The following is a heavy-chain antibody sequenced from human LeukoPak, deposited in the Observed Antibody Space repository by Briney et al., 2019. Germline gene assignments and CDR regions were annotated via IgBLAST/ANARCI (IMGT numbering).Heavy chain of an antibody. CDR1: GFTFSSYS. V-gene: IGHV3-21*01. D-gene: IGHD5-12*01. Sequence: GGSLRLSCAASGFTFSSYSMNWVRQAPGKGLEWVSSISSSSSYIYYADSVKGRFTTSRDNAKNSLYLQMNSLRAEDTAVYYCARANSGYEWDYFDYWGQGMLVTVSS. CDR2: ISSSSSYI. J-gene: IGHJ4*02. CDR3: ARANSGYEWDYFDY.